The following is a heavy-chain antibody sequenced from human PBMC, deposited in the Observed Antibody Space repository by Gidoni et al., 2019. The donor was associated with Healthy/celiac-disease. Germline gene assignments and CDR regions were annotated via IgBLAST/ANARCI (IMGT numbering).Heavy chain of an antibody. CDR3: VKDQGCSSTSCSGTFDY. D-gene: IGHD2-2*01. Sequence: EVQLVESGGGLVQPGGSLRLSCSASGFTFSRYAMHWVRQAPGKGLEYVSASSSNGGSTYYADSVKGRFTISRDNSKNTLYLQMSSLRAEDTAVYYCVKDQGCSSTSCSGTFDYWGQGTLVTVSS. CDR1: GFTFSRYA. V-gene: IGHV3-64D*08. CDR2: SSSNGGST. J-gene: IGHJ4*02.